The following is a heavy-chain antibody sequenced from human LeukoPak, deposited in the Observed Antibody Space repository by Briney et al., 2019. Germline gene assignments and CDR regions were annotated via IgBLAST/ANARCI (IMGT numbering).Heavy chain of an antibody. D-gene: IGHD3-22*01. CDR1: GGSISSYY. CDR2: INTSGST. J-gene: IGHJ6*03. Sequence: SETLSLTCSVSGGSISSYYWNWIRQPAGKGPEWIGRINTSGSTNYNPFLKSRVTISVDTSKNQFSLKLSSVTAADTAVYYCARDHYDSRGYYSGYMDVWGKGTTVTISS. CDR3: ARDHYDSRGYYSGYMDV. V-gene: IGHV4-4*07.